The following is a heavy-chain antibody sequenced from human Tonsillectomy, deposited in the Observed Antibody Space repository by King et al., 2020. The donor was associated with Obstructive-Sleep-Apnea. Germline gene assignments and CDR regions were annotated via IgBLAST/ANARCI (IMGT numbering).Heavy chain of an antibody. Sequence: QLVQSGPEVKKPGTSVKVSCKASGFTFTTSAMQWVRQARGQRLEWIGWIVVGSGNTNYAQKFQERVTITRDMSTSTAYMELSSLRSEDTAVYYCAAGTYYDFWSGYFGFDPWGQGTLVTVSS. V-gene: IGHV1-58*02. D-gene: IGHD3-3*01. CDR3: AAGTYYDFWSGYFGFDP. CDR1: GFTFTTSA. CDR2: IVVGSGNT. J-gene: IGHJ5*02.